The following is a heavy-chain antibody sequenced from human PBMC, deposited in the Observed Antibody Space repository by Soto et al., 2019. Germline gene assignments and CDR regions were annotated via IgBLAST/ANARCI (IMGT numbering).Heavy chain of an antibody. J-gene: IGHJ4*02. CDR2: ISSSGSTI. CDR1: GFTFSSYE. Sequence: GESLKISCAASGFTFSSYEMNWVRQAPGKGLEWVSYISSSGSTIYYADSVKGRFTISRDNAKNSLYLQMNSLRAEDTAVYYCAREGLSSGGSCYDYWGQGTLVTVSS. D-gene: IGHD2-15*01. V-gene: IGHV3-48*03. CDR3: AREGLSSGGSCYDY.